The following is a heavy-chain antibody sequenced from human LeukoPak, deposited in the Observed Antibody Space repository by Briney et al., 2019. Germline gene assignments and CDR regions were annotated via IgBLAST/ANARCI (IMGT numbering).Heavy chain of an antibody. V-gene: IGHV3-48*01. CDR2: ISSSSSTI. CDR3: ARDERWFGELSYFGY. Sequence: GGSLRLSCAASGFTFSSHSMNWVRQAPGKGLEWISYISSSSSTIYYADSVKGRFTISRDNAKNSLSLQMNSLRAEDTAVYYCARDERWFGELSYFGYWGQGTLVTVSS. CDR1: GFTFSSHS. J-gene: IGHJ4*02. D-gene: IGHD3-10*01.